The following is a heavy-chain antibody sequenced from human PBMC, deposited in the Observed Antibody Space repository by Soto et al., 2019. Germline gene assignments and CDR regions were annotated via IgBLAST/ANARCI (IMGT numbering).Heavy chain of an antibody. J-gene: IGHJ6*03. V-gene: IGHV3-48*01. CDR1: GFILSDCA. Sequence: PGGSLRLSCATSGFILSDCAMNWVRQAPGKGLEWVSYISSSSSVIDYADSVKGRFTVSRDNARNSLYLQMNSLRAEDTAVYYYARDLSCGSHWYYYMDVRGIATTDT. D-gene: IGHD1-1*01. CDR2: ISSSSSVI. CDR3: ARDLSCGSHWYYYMDV.